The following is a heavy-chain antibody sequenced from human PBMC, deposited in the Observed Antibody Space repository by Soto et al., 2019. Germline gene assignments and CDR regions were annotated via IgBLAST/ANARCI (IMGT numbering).Heavy chain of an antibody. Sequence: PGGSLRLSCAASGFTFSSYWMHWVRQVPGKGLVWVSHIDSDGTSKTYADSVKGRFTISRDNAKNTVYLQMNSLRAEDTAVYYCVRDDVGVGIDYWGLGTLVTVSS. J-gene: IGHJ4*02. V-gene: IGHV3-74*03. CDR1: GFTFSSYW. CDR2: IDSDGTSK. CDR3: VRDDVGVGIDY. D-gene: IGHD1-26*01.